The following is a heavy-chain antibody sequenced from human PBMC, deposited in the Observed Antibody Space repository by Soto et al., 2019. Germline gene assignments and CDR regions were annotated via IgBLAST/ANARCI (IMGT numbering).Heavy chain of an antibody. CDR3: ARAGYSSGWFFDDY. CDR2: INHSGST. CDR1: GGSFSGYY. D-gene: IGHD6-19*01. J-gene: IGHJ4*02. V-gene: IGHV4-34*01. Sequence: QVQLQQWGAGLLKPSETLSLTCAVYGGSFSGYYWSWIRQPPGKGLEWIGEINHSGSTNYNPSLKSRVTISVDTSTNQFSLKLSSVTAADTAVYYCARAGYSSGWFFDDYWGQGTLVTVSS.